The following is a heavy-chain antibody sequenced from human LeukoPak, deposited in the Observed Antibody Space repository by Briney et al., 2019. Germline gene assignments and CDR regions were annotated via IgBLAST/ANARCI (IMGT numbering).Heavy chain of an antibody. CDR2: IYYSGST. CDR1: GGSISYYY. D-gene: IGHD6-6*01. CDR3: ARQGYSSSSWFDP. Sequence: SETLSLTSTVSGGSISYYYWSWIRQPPGKGLEWIAYIYYSGSTNYNPSLKSRVTISVDTSKNQFSLKLSSVTAADTAVYYCARQGYSSSSWFDPWGQGTLVTVSS. J-gene: IGHJ5*02. V-gene: IGHV4-59*08.